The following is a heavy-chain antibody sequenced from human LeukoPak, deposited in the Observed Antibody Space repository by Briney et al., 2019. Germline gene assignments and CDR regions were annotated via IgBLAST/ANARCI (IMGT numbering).Heavy chain of an antibody. Sequence: SRTLSLTCAISGDSVSSNSAAWNWIRQSPSRGLEWLGRTYYRSKWYNDYAISVKSRMTINPDTSKNQFSLQLNSVTPEDTAVYYCASGAVAGLAYWGQGTLVSVSS. CDR2: TYYRSKWYN. V-gene: IGHV6-1*01. CDR3: ASGAVAGLAY. D-gene: IGHD6-19*01. CDR1: GDSVSSNSAA. J-gene: IGHJ4*02.